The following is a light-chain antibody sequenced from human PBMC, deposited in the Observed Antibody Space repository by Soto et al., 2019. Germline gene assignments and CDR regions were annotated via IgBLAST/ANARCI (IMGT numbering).Light chain of an antibody. Sequence: DIKMSQSPSTLSASVGDRVTITCRASQSISTWLAWYQQKSGTVPKVLIYDASRLESGVSPRFSGSGSGTEFTLTISSLQPTDFATYYCQQYNSYSWTFGQGTKV. CDR3: QQYNSYSWT. J-gene: IGKJ1*01. CDR2: DAS. V-gene: IGKV1-5*01. CDR1: QSISTW.